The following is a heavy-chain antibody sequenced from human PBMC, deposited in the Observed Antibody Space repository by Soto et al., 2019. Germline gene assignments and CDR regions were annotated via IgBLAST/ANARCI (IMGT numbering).Heavy chain of an antibody. J-gene: IGHJ4*02. CDR3: ARDLGVGWDLQPAY. V-gene: IGHV4-4*02. CDR2: IHHSGGA. Sequence: QVQLQESGPGLVKPAGTLSLTCDVSGDSISSDYLWSWVRQPPGKGLEWIGNIHHSGGANYNPSLQSRLTRSVDKSKNQFSLKLTSMTAADTAVYYCARDLGVGWDLQPAYWGQGILVIVTS. CDR1: GDSISSDYL. D-gene: IGHD1-26*01.